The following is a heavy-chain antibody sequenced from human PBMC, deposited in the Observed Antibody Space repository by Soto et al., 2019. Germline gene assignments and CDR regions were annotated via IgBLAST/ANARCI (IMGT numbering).Heavy chain of an antibody. CDR2: MHNSGST. CDR1: GGSFRSSDYY. J-gene: IGHJ5*01. Sequence: SETLSLTCTVSGGSFRSSDYYWGWIRQPPNKGMEWIGSMHNSGSTFYNPSLKSRVTISVDTSKNQFSLKLTSVTAADTAVYYCARPGYSSSWYWFDSWGQGTLVTVSS. D-gene: IGHD6-13*01. CDR3: ARPGYSSSWYWFDS. V-gene: IGHV4-39*01.